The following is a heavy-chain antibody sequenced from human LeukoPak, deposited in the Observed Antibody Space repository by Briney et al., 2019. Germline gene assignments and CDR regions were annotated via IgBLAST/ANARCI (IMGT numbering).Heavy chain of an antibody. D-gene: IGHD3-22*01. CDR2: IYYTGST. Sequence: PSETLSLTCTVSGASIRSSYWSWLRQPPGKGLEWIGYIYYTGSTNSHPSLKSRVTVSVDTSMNQFSLKLSSMTAADTAVYYCARLDRSGYEMGGTWFDPWGQGTLVTVSS. CDR1: GASIRSSY. CDR3: ARLDRSGYEMGGTWFDP. J-gene: IGHJ5*02. V-gene: IGHV4-59*08.